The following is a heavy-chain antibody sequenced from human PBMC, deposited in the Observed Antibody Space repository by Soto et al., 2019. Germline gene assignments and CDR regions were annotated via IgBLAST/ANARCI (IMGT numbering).Heavy chain of an antibody. V-gene: IGHV4-59*08. Sequence: SETLSLTCTVSGGSISTYYWTWIRQPPGKGLEWIGYISYSGSASYNPSLKSRVTISVDTSKNQFSLRLSSVTAADTAVYYCARHYSAYSSSDWFDPWGQGTLVTVSS. CDR2: ISYSGSA. CDR1: GGSISTYY. J-gene: IGHJ5*02. D-gene: IGHD6-6*01. CDR3: ARHYSAYSSSDWFDP.